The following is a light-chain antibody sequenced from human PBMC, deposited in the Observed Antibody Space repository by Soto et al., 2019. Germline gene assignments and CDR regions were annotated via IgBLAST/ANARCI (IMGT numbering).Light chain of an antibody. J-gene: IGLJ2*01. CDR1: SSDVGGHNY. CDR3: SSYTSSTTLDVV. CDR2: EVT. V-gene: IGLV2-14*01. Sequence: QSALTQPASVSGSPGQSITISCTGTSSDVGGHNYVSWYQQHPGTAPKLMIYEVTNRPSGVSNRFSGSKSGNTASLTISGLQAEDQANYYCSSYTSSTTLDVVFGGGTKVT.